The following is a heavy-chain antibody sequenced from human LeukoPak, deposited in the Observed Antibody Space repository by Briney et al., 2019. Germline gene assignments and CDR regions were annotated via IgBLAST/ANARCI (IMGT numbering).Heavy chain of an antibody. Sequence: GGSLRLSCAASGFTFSSYGMHWVRQALGKGLEWVAVISYDGSNKYYADSVKGRFTISRDNSKNTLYLQMNSLRAEDTAVYYCAKVDHTGYEGIDYWGQGTLVTVSS. J-gene: IGHJ4*02. CDR3: AKVDHTGYEGIDY. CDR1: GFTFSSYG. CDR2: ISYDGSNK. V-gene: IGHV3-30*18. D-gene: IGHD5-12*01.